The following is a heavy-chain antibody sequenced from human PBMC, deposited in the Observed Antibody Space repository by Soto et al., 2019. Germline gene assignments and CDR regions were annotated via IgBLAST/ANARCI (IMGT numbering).Heavy chain of an antibody. Sequence: QVQLVQSGAEVKKPGASVKVSCKASGYTFTSDNINWVRQATGQGLEWMGWMNSNSGNTGYAQKFQGRVTMTRNTSTSTAYIELSSLRSEDTAVYYCARGPHPYFNDYWGQGTLVTVSS. CDR3: ARGPHPYFNDY. V-gene: IGHV1-8*01. D-gene: IGHD2-8*01. CDR2: MNSNSGNT. CDR1: GYTFTSDN. J-gene: IGHJ4*02.